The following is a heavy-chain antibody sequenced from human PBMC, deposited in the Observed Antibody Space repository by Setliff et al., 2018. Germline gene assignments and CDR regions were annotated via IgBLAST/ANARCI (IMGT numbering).Heavy chain of an antibody. CDR1: GYAFITFG. J-gene: IGHJ4*02. V-gene: IGHV1-18*01. CDR2: MSPVYGIA. D-gene: IGHD6-19*01. Sequence: ASVKVSCKTSGYAFITFGMSWVRQAPGQGLEWMGWMSPVYGIANYARKFQGRVTLTADTSTTTVYMELKSLRSDDTAVYYCVRSSAPQVVLAADFDFWGQGTPVTVSS. CDR3: VRSSAPQVVLAADFDF.